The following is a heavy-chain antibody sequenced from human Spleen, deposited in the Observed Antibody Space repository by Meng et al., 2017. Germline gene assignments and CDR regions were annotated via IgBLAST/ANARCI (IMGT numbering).Heavy chain of an antibody. D-gene: IGHD3-10*01. V-gene: IGHV1-46*01. Sequence: ASVKVSCKPSGYNFPDYWLHWVRRAPGQGLEWMGIINPSGGSTSYAQKFQGRVTMTRDTSTSTVYMELSSLRSEDTAVYYCARDLKGDPYYYYYGMDVWGQGTTVTVSS. J-gene: IGHJ6*02. CDR2: INPSGGST. CDR1: GYNFPDYW. CDR3: ARDLKGDPYYYYYGMDV.